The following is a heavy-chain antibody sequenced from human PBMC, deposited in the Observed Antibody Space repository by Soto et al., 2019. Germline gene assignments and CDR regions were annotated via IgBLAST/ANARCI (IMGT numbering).Heavy chain of an antibody. D-gene: IGHD2-2*01. CDR1: GYTFTTYY. Sequence: VQLVQSGAEVKKPGASVKVSCKAAGYTFTTYYMQWVRQAPGQGPEWLAMIDPRSGSTNNAQNIQDRVTVTRDTSTNTVYLELSSLRSEDTALYYCARERPHTNYFDYWGQGTPVTVSS. V-gene: IGHV1-46*01. CDR3: ARERPHTNYFDY. J-gene: IGHJ4*02. CDR2: IDPRSGST.